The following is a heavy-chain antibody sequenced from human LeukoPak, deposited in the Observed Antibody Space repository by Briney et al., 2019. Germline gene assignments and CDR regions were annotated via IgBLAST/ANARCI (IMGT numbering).Heavy chain of an antibody. CDR2: IRYDRSNK. Sequence: GGSLRLSCAASGFTFSSYGMHWVRQAPGKGLEWVAVIRYDRSNKYYADSVKGRFTISRDNSTNTLYLQMNSLRAEDTAVYYCARDSKPVVVVVAATPSGWFDPWGQGTLVTVSS. J-gene: IGHJ5*02. D-gene: IGHD2-15*01. CDR3: ARDSKPVVVVVAATPSGWFDP. V-gene: IGHV3-33*01. CDR1: GFTFSSYG.